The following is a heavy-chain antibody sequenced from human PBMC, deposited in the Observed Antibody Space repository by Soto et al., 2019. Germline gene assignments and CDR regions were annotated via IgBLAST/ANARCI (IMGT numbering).Heavy chain of an antibody. CDR1: GYTFTGYY. D-gene: IGHD6-19*01. J-gene: IGHJ2*01. CDR3: VRARPGIAVAGNTPAYWYVDL. Sequence: QVQLVQSGAEVKKPGASVKVSCKASGYTFTGYYMHWVRQAPGQGLEWMGWINPNSGGTNYAQKFQGRVTMTRDTSIRTAYMELSRLRADDTAVYYCVRARPGIAVAGNTPAYWYVDLWGRGTLVTVSS. V-gene: IGHV1-2*02. CDR2: INPNSGGT.